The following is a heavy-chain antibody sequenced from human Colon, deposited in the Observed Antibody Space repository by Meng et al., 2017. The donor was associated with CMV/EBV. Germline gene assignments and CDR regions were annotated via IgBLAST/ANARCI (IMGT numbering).Heavy chain of an antibody. J-gene: IGHJ4*02. Sequence: GGSLRLSCAASGFTFSRYWMTWVRQAPGKGLEWVANIKEDASQKYYVDSVKGRFTISRDNAKNSLYLQMNSLRAEDTAVYYCVRDQRFLDHLADSWGQGTLVTVSS. D-gene: IGHD3-3*01. CDR3: VRDQRFLDHLADS. V-gene: IGHV3-7*01. CDR1: GFTFSRYW. CDR2: IKEDASQK.